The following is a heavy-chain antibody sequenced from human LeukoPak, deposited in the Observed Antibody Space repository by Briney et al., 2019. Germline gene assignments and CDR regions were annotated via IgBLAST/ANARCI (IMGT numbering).Heavy chain of an antibody. Sequence: PGGSLRLSCAASGFTFSNAWMSWVRQAPGKGLEWVGRIKSKTDGGSRDYAAPVKGRFTITGDDSKNTLHLQMHSLKTEDTAVYYCATTLSGSYSESDHWGQGTLVTVSS. CDR3: ATTLSGSYSESDH. CDR2: IKSKTDGGSR. V-gene: IGHV3-15*01. CDR1: GFTFSNAW. J-gene: IGHJ5*02. D-gene: IGHD1-26*01.